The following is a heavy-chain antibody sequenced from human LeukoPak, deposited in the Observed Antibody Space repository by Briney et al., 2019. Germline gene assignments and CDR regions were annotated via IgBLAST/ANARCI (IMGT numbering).Heavy chain of an antibody. V-gene: IGHV4-30-4*01. CDR1: GGSISSGDYY. D-gene: IGHD1-26*01. J-gene: IGHJ4*02. CDR2: IYYSGST. CDR3: ARDSGDQVGFDY. Sequence: PSQTLSLTCTVSGGSISSGDYYWSWIRQPPGKGLEWIGYIYYSGSTYYNPSLKSRVTISVDTSKNQFSLKLSSVTAADTAVYYCARDSGDQVGFDYWGQGTLVTVSS.